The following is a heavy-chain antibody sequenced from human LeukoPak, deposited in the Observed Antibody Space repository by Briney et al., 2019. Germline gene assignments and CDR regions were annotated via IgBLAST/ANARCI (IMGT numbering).Heavy chain of an antibody. Sequence: SQTLSLTCTVSGGSISSGSYYWAWIRQPPGKGLEWIGYTHDSGNSNYNPSLRSRVTISIDTSKNQFSLKLTSVTAADTAVYYCARDRSAAPADYWGQGTLVTVSS. CDR1: GGSISSGSYY. CDR2: THDSGNS. D-gene: IGHD6-13*01. V-gene: IGHV4-61*01. CDR3: ARDRSAAPADY. J-gene: IGHJ4*02.